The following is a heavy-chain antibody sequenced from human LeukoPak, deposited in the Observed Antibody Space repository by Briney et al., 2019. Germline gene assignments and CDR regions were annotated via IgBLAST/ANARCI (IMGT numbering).Heavy chain of an antibody. D-gene: IGHD3-22*01. J-gene: IGHJ4*02. CDR1: GGSISSSSYY. CDR2: IYYSGST. V-gene: IGHV4-39*01. CDR3: ASDRSGLSFCF. Sequence: SVTLSLTCTVSGGSISSSSYYWGWIRQPPGKGLEWIGSIYYSGSTYYNSSLKSRITISVDTSKNQFSLTLTSVTAADTAVYYCASDRSGLSFCFWGQGTLVTVSS.